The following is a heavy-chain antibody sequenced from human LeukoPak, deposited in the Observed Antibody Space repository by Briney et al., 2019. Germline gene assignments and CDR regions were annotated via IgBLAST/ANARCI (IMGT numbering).Heavy chain of an antibody. CDR2: INKDGSEK. Sequence: GGSLRLSCAASGFTFRRFWTSWVRQAPGKGLEWGANINKDGSEKYYVGSVKGRFTISRDNAKNSLYLKMTSRRVEDTAVYSCAKLAKYFYGSETYYFFEHWGQGTPVTASS. CDR3: AKLAKYFYGSETYYFFEH. J-gene: IGHJ4*02. CDR1: GFTFRRFW. D-gene: IGHD3-10*01. V-gene: IGHV3-7*01.